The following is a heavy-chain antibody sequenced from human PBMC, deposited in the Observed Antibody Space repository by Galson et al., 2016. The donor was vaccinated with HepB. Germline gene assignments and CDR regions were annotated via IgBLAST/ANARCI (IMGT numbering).Heavy chain of an antibody. J-gene: IGHJ5*02. CDR1: GGSISSYY. Sequence: SETLSLTCTVSGGSISSYYWSWIRQPPGKGLEWIGYIYYSGSTNYNPSPKSRVTISVDTPKNQISLKLSSVTAADTAVYYCAREGSSSWWNLFDPWGQGTLVTVSS. V-gene: IGHV4-59*01. CDR2: IYYSGST. D-gene: IGHD6-13*01. CDR3: AREGSSSWWNLFDP.